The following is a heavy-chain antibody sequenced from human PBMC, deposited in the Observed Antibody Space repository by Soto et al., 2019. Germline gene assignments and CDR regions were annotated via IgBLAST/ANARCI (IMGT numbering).Heavy chain of an antibody. V-gene: IGHV4-59*08. J-gene: IGHJ4*02. CDR1: GGSISRYY. CDR2: IYYSGST. D-gene: IGHD3-3*01. Sequence: SETRSLTCTVSGGSISRYYWNWIRQPPGKGLEWIGYIYYSGSTNYNPSLKSRVTISVDTSKNQFSLKLSSVTAADTAVYYCARQRIPIFAVVINSFSQWARGTLLTVSS. CDR3: ARQRIPIFAVVINSFSQ.